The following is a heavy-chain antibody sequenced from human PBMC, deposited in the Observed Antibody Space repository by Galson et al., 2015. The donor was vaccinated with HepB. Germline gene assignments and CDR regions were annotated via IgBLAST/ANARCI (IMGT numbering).Heavy chain of an antibody. D-gene: IGHD1-1*01. CDR3: ARDQLEPIALTDYYYYGMDV. V-gene: IGHV3-48*03. J-gene: IGHJ6*02. CDR1: GFTFSSYE. Sequence: SLRLSCAASGFTFSSYEMNWVRQAPGKGLEWVSYISSSGSTIYYADSVKGRFTISRDNAKNSLYLQMNSLRAEDTAVYYCARDQLEPIALTDYYYYGMDVWGQGTTVTVSS. CDR2: ISSSGSTI.